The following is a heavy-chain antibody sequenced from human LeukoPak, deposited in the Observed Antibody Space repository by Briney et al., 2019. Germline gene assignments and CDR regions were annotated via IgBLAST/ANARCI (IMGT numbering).Heavy chain of an antibody. CDR3: AREDSYYDTSSFDL. CDR1: GFTFSDYY. CDR2: IYPSGRT. V-gene: IGHV4-34*01. D-gene: IGHD3-10*01. J-gene: IGHJ3*01. Sequence: GSLRLSCAASGFTFSDYYMSWIRQPPGKGLEWIGEIYPSGRTNYNPSLKSRVTISIDKSRNQFSLKLNSATAADTALYYCAREDSYYDTSSFDLWGQGTVVTVSS.